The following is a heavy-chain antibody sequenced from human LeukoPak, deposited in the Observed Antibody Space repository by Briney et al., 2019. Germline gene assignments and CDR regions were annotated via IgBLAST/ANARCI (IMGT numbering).Heavy chain of an antibody. J-gene: IGHJ4*02. D-gene: IGHD3-10*01. CDR3: ARVGGSSDFDY. Sequence: GGSLRLSCAASGFTFSTYWMHSVRQAPGKGLVWVSLIDTDGSSTPYAHSVKGRFTISRDNAKNTLYLQMNSLRAEDTAVYYCARVGGSSDFDYWGQGTLVTVSS. CDR2: IDTDGSST. V-gene: IGHV3-74*01. CDR1: GFTFSTYW.